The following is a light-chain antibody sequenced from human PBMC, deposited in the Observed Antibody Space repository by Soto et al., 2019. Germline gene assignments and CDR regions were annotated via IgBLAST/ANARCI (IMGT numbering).Light chain of an antibody. Sequence: QSVLTQPASVSGSPGQSITISCTGTSSDIGGYNFVSWYRQHPGKAPKLLIYAVTNRPSGIPDRFSGSKSGNTASLTISGLQAEDEADYYCTSYTAGSTLVFGGGTKLTVL. CDR1: SSDIGGYNF. CDR3: TSYTAGSTLV. J-gene: IGLJ2*01. V-gene: IGLV2-14*01. CDR2: AVT.